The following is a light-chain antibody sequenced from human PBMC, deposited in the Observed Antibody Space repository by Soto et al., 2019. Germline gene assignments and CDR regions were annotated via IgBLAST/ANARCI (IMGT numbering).Light chain of an antibody. CDR3: LQDYNYPLT. Sequence: IVMTQSPATLSVSPGERATLSCRASQSFGTNLAWYQQKPGQAPRLLIYGASTRATGIPARFSGSGSGTEFTLTISSLQPEDFATYYCLQDYNYPLTFGGGTKVDIK. CDR2: GAS. J-gene: IGKJ4*01. V-gene: IGKV3-15*01. CDR1: QSFGTN.